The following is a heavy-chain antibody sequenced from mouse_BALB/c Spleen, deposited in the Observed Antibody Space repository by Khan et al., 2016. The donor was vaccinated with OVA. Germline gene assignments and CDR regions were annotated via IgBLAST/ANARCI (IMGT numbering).Heavy chain of an antibody. V-gene: IGHV5-17*02. CDR1: GFTFSRFG. Sequence: EVQRVESGGGLVQPGGSRKLSCAASGFTFSRFGMHWVRQAPEKGLEWVAYISSGSSTIYYVDTVKGRFTISRDNPKNTLFLQMTSLRSEDTAMYYRARDSNFDYWGQGTTLTVSS. CDR2: ISSGSSTI. J-gene: IGHJ2*01. CDR3: ARDSNFDY.